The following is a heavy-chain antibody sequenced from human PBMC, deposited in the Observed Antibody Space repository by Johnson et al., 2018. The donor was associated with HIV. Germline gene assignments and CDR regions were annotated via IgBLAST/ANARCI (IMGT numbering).Heavy chain of an antibody. CDR2: ISYDESNN. Sequence: VQLVESGGGLVKPGGSLRLSCAASGFTFNSHGMHWVRQAPGKGLEWVAFISYDESNNYYAASVKGRFTISRDNSKSTLFLQMSILRGEDTGVYYCAKSLGQQLVVVDAFDIWGQGTMVTVSS. D-gene: IGHD6-13*01. CDR1: GFTFNSHG. J-gene: IGHJ3*02. V-gene: IGHV3-30*18. CDR3: AKSLGQQLVVVDAFDI.